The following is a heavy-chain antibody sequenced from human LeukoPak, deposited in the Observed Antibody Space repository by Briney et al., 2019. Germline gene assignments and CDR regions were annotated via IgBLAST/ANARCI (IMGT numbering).Heavy chain of an antibody. J-gene: IGHJ4*02. CDR2: INPNSGGT. CDR1: GYTFTGYY. D-gene: IGHD2-15*01. Sequence: ASVKVSCKASGYTFTGYYMHRVRQAPGQGLEWMGRINPNSGGTNYAQKFQGRVTMTRDTSISTAYMELSRLRSDDTAVYYCARGAYCSGGSCLQPKRYDYWGQGTLVTVSS. CDR3: ARGAYCSGGSCLQPKRYDY. V-gene: IGHV1-2*06.